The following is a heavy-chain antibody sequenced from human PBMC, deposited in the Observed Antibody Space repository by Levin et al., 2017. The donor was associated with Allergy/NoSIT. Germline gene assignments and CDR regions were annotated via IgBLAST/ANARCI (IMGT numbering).Heavy chain of an antibody. CDR1: GFTFDDYG. D-gene: IGHD3-10*01. CDR3: ARGGYYGSGGSRDY. J-gene: IGHJ4*02. CDR2: INWNGGST. V-gene: IGHV3-20*04. Sequence: GGSLRLSCAASGFTFDDYGMSWVRQAPGKGLEWVSGINWNGGSTGYADSVKGRFTISRDNAKNSLYLQMNSLRAEDTALYYCARGGYYGSGGSRDYWGQGTLVTVSS.